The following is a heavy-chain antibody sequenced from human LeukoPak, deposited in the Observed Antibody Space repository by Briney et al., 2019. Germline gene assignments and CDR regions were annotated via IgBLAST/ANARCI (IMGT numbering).Heavy chain of an antibody. D-gene: IGHD2-15*01. CDR3: ARKTFVCSGGSCYSIDY. Sequence: GASVKVSCKASGYTFTGYYMHWVRQAPGQGLEWMGWINPNSGGTNYAQKFQGRVTMTRDTSISTAYMELSRLRSDDTAVYYLARKTFVCSGGSCYSIDYWGQGTLVTVSS. J-gene: IGHJ4*02. CDR2: INPNSGGT. V-gene: IGHV1-2*02. CDR1: GYTFTGYY.